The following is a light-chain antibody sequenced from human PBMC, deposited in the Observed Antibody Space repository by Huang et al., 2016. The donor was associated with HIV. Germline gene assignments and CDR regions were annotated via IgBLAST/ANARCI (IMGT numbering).Light chain of an antibody. CDR3: LQYNTYPRT. CDR2: AAA. V-gene: IGKV1-17*03. CDR1: QDINNY. J-gene: IGKJ4*01. Sequence: DIQMTQSPSAMSASVGDRVTITCRASQDINNYLAWFQQKPGLVPKRLIYAAASLQSVVPSRFNGSGSGTEFTLTITTLQPEDLANYYCLQYNTYPRTFGGGTKVELK.